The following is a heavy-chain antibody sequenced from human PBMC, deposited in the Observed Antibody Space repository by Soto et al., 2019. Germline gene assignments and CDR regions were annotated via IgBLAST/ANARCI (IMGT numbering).Heavy chain of an antibody. J-gene: IGHJ5*02. V-gene: IGHV3-11*06. CDR1: GFTFSDYY. CDR3: ARVHRRYYDFWTGSGRGWFDP. D-gene: IGHD3-3*01. CDR2: ISSSSSYT. Sequence: XVSLRLSSAASGFTFSDYYMSWIRQAPGKGLEWVSYISSSSSYTNYADSVKGRFTISRDNAKNSLYLQMNSLRAEDTAVYYCARVHRRYYDFWTGSGRGWFDPWGQGTLVTVSS.